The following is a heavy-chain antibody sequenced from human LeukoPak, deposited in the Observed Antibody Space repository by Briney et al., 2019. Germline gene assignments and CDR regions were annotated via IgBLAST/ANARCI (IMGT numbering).Heavy chain of an antibody. D-gene: IGHD3-22*01. CDR3: ARGEYYYDGGY. CDR1: GLTFSSYW. J-gene: IGHJ4*02. V-gene: IGHV3-7*03. Sequence: PGGSLRLSCAASGLTFSSYWMSWVRQAPGKGLEWVANIKQDGSQKYYVDPVRGRFTISRDNAKNSLYLQMNSLRVEDTAVYYCARGEYYYDGGYWGQGTLVTVSS. CDR2: IKQDGSQK.